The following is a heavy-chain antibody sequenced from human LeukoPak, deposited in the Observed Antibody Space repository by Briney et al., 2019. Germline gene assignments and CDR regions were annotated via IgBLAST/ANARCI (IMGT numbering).Heavy chain of an antibody. D-gene: IGHD3-22*01. CDR1: GGSFSGYY. CDR2: IKHGGST. CDR3: ATTRSSGLDY. Sequence: PSETLSLTCAVYGGSFSGYYWSWIRQPPGKGLEWIGEIKHGGSTNYNPSLKSRVTISVDTSKNQFSLKLSSVTAADTAVYYCATTRSSGLDYWGQGTLVTVSS. J-gene: IGHJ4*02. V-gene: IGHV4-34*01.